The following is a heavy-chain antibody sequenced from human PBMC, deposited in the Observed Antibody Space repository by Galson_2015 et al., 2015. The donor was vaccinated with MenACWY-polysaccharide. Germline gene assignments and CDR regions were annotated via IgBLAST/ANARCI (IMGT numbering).Heavy chain of an antibody. Sequence: SVKVSCKASGYTFTSYDINWVRQATGQGLEWMGWMNPNSGNTGYAQKFQGRVTMTRNTSISTAYMELSRLRSDDTAVYYCARGDCSSTSCYRNWFDPWGQGTLVTVSS. J-gene: IGHJ5*02. CDR2: MNPNSGNT. V-gene: IGHV1-8*01. D-gene: IGHD2-2*01. CDR1: GYTFTSYD. CDR3: ARGDCSSTSCYRNWFDP.